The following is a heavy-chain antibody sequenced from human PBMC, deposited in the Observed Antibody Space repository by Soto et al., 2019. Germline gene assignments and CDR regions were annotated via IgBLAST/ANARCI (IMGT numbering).Heavy chain of an antibody. V-gene: IGHV3-30*18. Sequence: GGSLRLSCAASGFTFSSYGMHWVRQAPGKGLEWVAVISYDGSNKYYADSVKGRFTISRDNSKNTLYLQMNSLRAEDTAVYYCAKSLPLLEWLLGPFDYWGQGTLVTVSS. CDR3: AKSLPLLEWLLGPFDY. CDR1: GFTFSSYG. J-gene: IGHJ4*02. CDR2: ISYDGSNK. D-gene: IGHD3-3*01.